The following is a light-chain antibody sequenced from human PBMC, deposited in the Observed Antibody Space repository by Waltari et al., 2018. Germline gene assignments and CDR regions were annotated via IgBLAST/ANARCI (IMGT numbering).Light chain of an antibody. CDR3: NSRDSSGNHLV. CDR2: GKN. Sequence: SSELTQDPAVSVALGQKVRIPCQGDSLRSYYASWYQQKPGQAPVLVIYGKNNRPSGIPDRFSGSSSGNTASLTITGAQAEDEADYYCNSRDSSGNHLVFGGGTKLTVL. V-gene: IGLV3-19*01. J-gene: IGLJ2*01. CDR1: SLRSYY.